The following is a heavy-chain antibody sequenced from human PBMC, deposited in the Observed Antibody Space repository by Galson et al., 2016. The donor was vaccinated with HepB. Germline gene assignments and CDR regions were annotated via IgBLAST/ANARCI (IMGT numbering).Heavy chain of an antibody. D-gene: IGHD3-16*01. CDR3: AKDLHLGGFYYYYGMDV. Sequence: SVKVSCKASGGTFSSNVINWVRQAPGQGLEWMGGITPIFGTANYAQKFQVRVTFTADESTSTAYMELSSLRSEDTAVYYCAKDLHLGGFYYYYGMDVWGQGTTVTVSS. CDR2: ITPIFGTA. V-gene: IGHV1-69*13. J-gene: IGHJ6*02. CDR1: GGTFSSNV.